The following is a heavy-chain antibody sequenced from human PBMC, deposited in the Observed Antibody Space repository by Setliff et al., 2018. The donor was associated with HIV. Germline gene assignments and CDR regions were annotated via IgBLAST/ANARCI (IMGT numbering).Heavy chain of an antibody. CDR1: GGNFSTYG. Sequence: SVKVSCKASGGNFSTYGISWVRQAPGQGLEWMGGIIPLFNKSNNAQKFQVRVTITADESTSTAYMELKSLRSEDSAVYYCARDRFCSRGSCYEPNWFDPWGQGTTGTAPQ. V-gene: IGHV1-69*13. CDR3: ARDRFCSRGSCYEPNWFDP. J-gene: IGHJ5*02. D-gene: IGHD2-15*01. CDR2: IIPLFNKS.